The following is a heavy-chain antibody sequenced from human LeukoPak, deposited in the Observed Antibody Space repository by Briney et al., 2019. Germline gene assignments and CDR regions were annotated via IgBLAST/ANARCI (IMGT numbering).Heavy chain of an antibody. CDR2: ISSSSSYT. V-gene: IGHV3-11*06. Sequence: GGSLRLPCAASGFTFSDYYMSWIRQAPGKGLEWVSYISSSSSYTNYADSVKGRFTISRDNAKNSLYLQMNSLRAEDTAVYYCARSFDDSSGYYYFDYWGQGTLVTVSS. D-gene: IGHD3-22*01. CDR1: GFTFSDYY. J-gene: IGHJ4*02. CDR3: ARSFDDSSGYYYFDY.